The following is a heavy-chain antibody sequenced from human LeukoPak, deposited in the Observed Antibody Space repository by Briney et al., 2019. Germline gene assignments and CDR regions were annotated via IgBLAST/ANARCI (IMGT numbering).Heavy chain of an antibody. D-gene: IGHD6-19*01. Sequence: GGSLRLSCAASGFTFSTYAMSWVRQAPGKGLEWVSGIVGSDGSIYYADSVKGRFTISRDNTKSTLYLQMNSLRAEDTAVYYCAKDRQPDNGWDLDYWGQGTLVTVST. J-gene: IGHJ4*02. CDR1: GFTFSTYA. CDR3: AKDRQPDNGWDLDY. V-gene: IGHV3-23*01. CDR2: IVGSDGSI.